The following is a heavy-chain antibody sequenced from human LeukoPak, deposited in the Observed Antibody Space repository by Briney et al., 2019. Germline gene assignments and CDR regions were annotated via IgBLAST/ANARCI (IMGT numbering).Heavy chain of an antibody. D-gene: IGHD6-6*01. CDR2: INPSGGST. CDR3: ARGDHKSSSASSQFDY. Sequence: GASVKVSCKASGYTFTSYYMHWVRQAPGQGLEWMGIINPSGGSTSYAQEFQGRVTMTRDMSTSTVYMELSSLRSEDTAVYYCARGDHKSSSASSQFDYWGQGTLVTVSS. V-gene: IGHV1-46*01. CDR1: GYTFTSYY. J-gene: IGHJ4*02.